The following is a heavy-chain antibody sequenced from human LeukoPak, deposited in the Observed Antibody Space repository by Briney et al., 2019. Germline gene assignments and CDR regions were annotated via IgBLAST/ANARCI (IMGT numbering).Heavy chain of an antibody. V-gene: IGHV1-18*01. Sequence: ASVKVSCKASGYTFTSYGISWVRQAPGQGLEWMGWISAYNGNTNYAQKLQGRVTMTTDTSTSTAYMELRSLRSDDTAVYYCARGFGLLRFGKFLNGFDPWGQGTLVTVSS. CDR3: ARGFGLLRFGKFLNGFDP. CDR2: ISAYNGNT. D-gene: IGHD3-10*01. CDR1: GYTFTSYG. J-gene: IGHJ5*02.